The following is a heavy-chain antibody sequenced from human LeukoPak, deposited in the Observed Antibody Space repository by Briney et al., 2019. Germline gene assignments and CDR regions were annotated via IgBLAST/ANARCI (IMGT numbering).Heavy chain of an antibody. CDR2: ISYDSGNK. CDR3: ASGGLSSSWYLHY. CDR1: GFTFSSYA. V-gene: IGHV3-30-3*01. D-gene: IGHD6-13*01. J-gene: IGHJ4*02. Sequence: GGSLRLSCAASGFTFSSYAMHWVRQAPGKGLEWVAVISYDSGNKYYADSVKGRFTISRDNSKNTVYLQMNSLRAEDTALYYCASGGLSSSWYLHYWGQGTLVTVSS.